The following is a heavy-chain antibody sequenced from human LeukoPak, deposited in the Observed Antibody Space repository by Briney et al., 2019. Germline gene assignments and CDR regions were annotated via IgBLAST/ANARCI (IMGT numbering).Heavy chain of an antibody. D-gene: IGHD3-22*01. V-gene: IGHV4-34*01. J-gene: IGHJ4*02. Sequence: PSETLSLTCAVYGGSFSGYYWSWIRQPPGKGLEWIGEINHSGSTNYNPSLKSRVTISVDTSKNQFSLKLSSVTAADTAVYYCARIWVSYYYDSSGYLDYWGQGTLVTVSS. CDR3: ARIWVSYYYDSSGYLDY. CDR2: INHSGST. CDR1: GGSFSGYY.